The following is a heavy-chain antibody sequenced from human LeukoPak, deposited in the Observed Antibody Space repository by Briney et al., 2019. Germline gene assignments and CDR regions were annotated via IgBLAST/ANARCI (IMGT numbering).Heavy chain of an antibody. J-gene: IGHJ5*02. CDR2: ISYDGSNK. CDR1: GFTFSSYA. CDR3: ARDAYCSSTSCYRENWFDP. Sequence: PGRSLRLSCAASGFTFSSYAMHWVRQAPGKGLEWVAVISYDGSNKYYADSVKGRFTISRDNSKNTLYLQMNSLRAEDTAVYYCARDAYCSSTSCYRENWFDPRGQGTLVTVSS. D-gene: IGHD2-2*01. V-gene: IGHV3-30-3*01.